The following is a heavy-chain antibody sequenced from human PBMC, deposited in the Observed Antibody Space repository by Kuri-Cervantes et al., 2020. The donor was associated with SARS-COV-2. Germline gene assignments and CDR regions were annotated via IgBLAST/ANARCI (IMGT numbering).Heavy chain of an antibody. CDR1: GFTFSNYW. CDR2: INADGSIT. Sequence: LSLTCAASGFTFSNYWIHWVRQASGQGLVWVSGINADGSITRYADFVEGRFTISRDNAKSTLYLQMNSLRAEDTAVYYCARDPYYRGGFFDYWGQGTLVTVSS. J-gene: IGHJ4*02. D-gene: IGHD3-10*01. V-gene: IGHV3-74*01. CDR3: ARDPYYRGGFFDY.